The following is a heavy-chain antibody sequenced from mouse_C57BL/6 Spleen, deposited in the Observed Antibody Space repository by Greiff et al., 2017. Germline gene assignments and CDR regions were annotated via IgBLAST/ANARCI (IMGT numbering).Heavy chain of an antibody. CDR2: IRLKSYNYAT. J-gene: IGHJ2*01. Sequence: EVKVEESGGGLVQPGGSMKLSCVASGFTFSNYWMNWVRQSPEKGLEWVAQIRLKSYNYATHYAESVKGRFTISRDDSKSSVYLQMNNLRAEDTGIYYCTHLYYGSSFDYWGQGTTLTVSS. CDR1: GFTFSNYW. D-gene: IGHD1-1*01. V-gene: IGHV6-3*01. CDR3: THLYYGSSFDY.